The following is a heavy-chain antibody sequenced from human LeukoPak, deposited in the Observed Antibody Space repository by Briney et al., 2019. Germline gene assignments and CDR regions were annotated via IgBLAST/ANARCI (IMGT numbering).Heavy chain of an antibody. CDR3: ARQGDSDSMDV. Sequence: PSETLSLTCTVSGGSISSYYWSWIRQPPGKGLEWIGYIYYSGSTNYNPSLKSRVTISVDTSKNQFSLKLSSVTAADTAVYYCARQGDSDSMDVWGQGTTVTVSS. D-gene: IGHD2-21*02. J-gene: IGHJ6*02. CDR1: GGSISSYY. CDR2: IYYSGST. V-gene: IGHV4-59*08.